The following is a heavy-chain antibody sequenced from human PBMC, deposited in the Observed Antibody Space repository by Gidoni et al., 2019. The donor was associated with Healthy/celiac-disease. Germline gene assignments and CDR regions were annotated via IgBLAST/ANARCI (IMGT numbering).Heavy chain of an antibody. CDR3: ARDICSGGSCYGRGWFDP. CDR1: GYSISSGYY. V-gene: IGHV4-38-2*02. J-gene: IGHJ5*02. Sequence: QVQLQESGPGLVKPSETLSLTCAVSGYSISSGYYWGWIRQPPGKGLEWIGSIYHSGSTYYNPSLKSRVTISVDTSKNQFSLKLSSVTAADTAVYYCARDICSGGSCYGRGWFDPWGQGTLVTVSS. CDR2: IYHSGST. D-gene: IGHD2-15*01.